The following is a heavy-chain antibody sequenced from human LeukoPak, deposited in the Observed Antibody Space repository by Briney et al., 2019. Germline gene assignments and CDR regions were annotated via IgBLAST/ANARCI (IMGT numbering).Heavy chain of an antibody. CDR3: AKDFRSVRLAVAGTGFDDY. V-gene: IGHV3-23*01. D-gene: IGHD6-19*01. CDR2: IGDSGGST. Sequence: GGSLRLSCAASEFTFSSYAMSWVRQAPGKGLEWVSTIGDSGGSTHYADSVEGRFTVSRGNSKNTLYLQMNSLRAEDTAVYYCAKDFRSVRLAVAGTGFDDYWGQGTLVTVSS. J-gene: IGHJ4*02. CDR1: EFTFSSYA.